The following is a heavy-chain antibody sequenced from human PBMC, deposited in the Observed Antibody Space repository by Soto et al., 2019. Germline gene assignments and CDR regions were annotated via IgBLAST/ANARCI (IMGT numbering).Heavy chain of an antibody. J-gene: IGHJ4*02. Sequence: SETLSLTCTVSGGSISSSSYYWGWIRQPPGKGLEWIGSIYYSGSTYYNPSLKSRVTISVDTSKNQFSLKLSSVTAADTAVYYCARLDTMVRGVISFDYWGQGTLVTVSS. V-gene: IGHV4-39*01. D-gene: IGHD3-10*01. CDR3: ARLDTMVRGVISFDY. CDR1: GGSISSSSYY. CDR2: IYYSGST.